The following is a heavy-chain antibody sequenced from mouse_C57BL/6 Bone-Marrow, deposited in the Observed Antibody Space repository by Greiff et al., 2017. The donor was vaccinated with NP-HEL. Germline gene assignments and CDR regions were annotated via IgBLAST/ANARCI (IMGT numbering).Heavy chain of an antibody. J-gene: IGHJ3*01. V-gene: IGHV14-4*01. CDR3: TTFDYDVEFAY. CDR2: IDPENGDT. D-gene: IGHD2-4*01. Sequence: EVQLQQSGAELVRPGASVKLSCTASGFNIKDDYMHWVKQRPEQGLEWIGWIDPENGDTEYASKFQGKATIPADTSSNTAYLQLSSLTSEDTAVYYCTTFDYDVEFAYWGQGTLVTVSA. CDR1: GFNIKDDY.